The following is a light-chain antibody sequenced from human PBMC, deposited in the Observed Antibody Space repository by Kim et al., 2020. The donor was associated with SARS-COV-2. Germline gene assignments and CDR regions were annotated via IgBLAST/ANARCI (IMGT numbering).Light chain of an antibody. CDR2: DAS. V-gene: IGKV3D-15*01. CDR3: QQYSYWPYT. J-gene: IGKJ2*01. CDR1: HSVSTK. Sequence: EIVMTQSPDTLSVSPGEGATLSCRASHSVSTKLAWYQQTPGQAPRLLMSDASTRATGTPARFSGSGSGTDFTLTISSLQSEDFAVYYCQQYSYWPYTFGQGTKLEIK.